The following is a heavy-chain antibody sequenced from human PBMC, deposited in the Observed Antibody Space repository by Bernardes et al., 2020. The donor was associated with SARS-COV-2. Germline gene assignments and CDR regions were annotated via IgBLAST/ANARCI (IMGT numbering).Heavy chain of an antibody. CDR3: ARVEKRDYDFWSGYYPLRSNFDY. Sequence: ASVKVSCKASGYTFTGYYMHWVRQAPGQGLEWMGWINPNSGGTNYAQKFQGRVTMTRDTSISTAYMELSRLRSDDTAVYYCARVEKRDYDFWSGYYPLRSNFDYWGQGPLVTVSS. D-gene: IGHD3-3*01. J-gene: IGHJ4*02. V-gene: IGHV1-2*02. CDR1: GYTFTGYY. CDR2: INPNSGGT.